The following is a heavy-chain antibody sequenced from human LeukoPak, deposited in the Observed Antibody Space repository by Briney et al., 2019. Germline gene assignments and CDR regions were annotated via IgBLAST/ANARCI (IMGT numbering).Heavy chain of an antibody. D-gene: IGHD6-13*01. CDR3: ATISAAAGITEYFQH. J-gene: IGHJ1*01. V-gene: IGHV1-69*05. CDR1: VGTFSSYA. CDR2: IIPIFGTA. Sequence: SVKVSCKASVGTFSSYAISWVRQAPGQGLEWMGGIIPIFGTANYAQKFQGRVTITTDESTSTAYMELSSLRSEDTAVYYCATISAAAGITEYFQHWGQGTLVTVSS.